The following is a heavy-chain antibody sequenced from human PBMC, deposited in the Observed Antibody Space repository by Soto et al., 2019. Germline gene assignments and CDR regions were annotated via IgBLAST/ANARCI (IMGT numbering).Heavy chain of an antibody. D-gene: IGHD2-2*03. J-gene: IGHJ6*02. CDR1: GFTFSSYG. CDR3: AKDLDIVVVPATYGMDV. V-gene: IGHV3-30*18. CDR2: ISYDGSNK. Sequence: ESGGGVVQPGRSLRLSCAASGFTFSSYGMHWVRQAPGKGLEWVAVISYDGSNKYYADSVKGRFTISRDNSKNTLYLQMNSLRAEDTAVYYCAKDLDIVVVPATYGMDVWGQGTTVTVSS.